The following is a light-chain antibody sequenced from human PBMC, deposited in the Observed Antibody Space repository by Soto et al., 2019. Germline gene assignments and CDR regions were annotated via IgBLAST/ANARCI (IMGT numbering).Light chain of an antibody. J-gene: IGKJ1*01. CDR2: GAS. CDR3: QQHSHWPPWT. CDR1: ENVRTF. V-gene: IGKV3-11*01. Sequence: EVVLTQSPATLSLSPGERATLSCRASENVRTFVDWYQQKPGQAPRLLIYGASNRATGIPARFSGSGSGTDFTLTFSNREPEDFAVYYCQQHSHWPPWTFGQGTRVEIQ.